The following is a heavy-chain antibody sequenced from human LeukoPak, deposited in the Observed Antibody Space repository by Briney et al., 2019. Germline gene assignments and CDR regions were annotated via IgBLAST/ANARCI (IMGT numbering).Heavy chain of an antibody. CDR2: IYHSGST. J-gene: IGHJ3*02. D-gene: IGHD3-22*01. Sequence: SETLSLTCAVSGGSISSSNWWSWVRQPPGKGLEWIGEIYHSGSTNYNPSLKSRVTISVDKSKNQFSLKLSSVTAADTAVYYCASSPYYYDSSGSKAFDIWGQGTMDTVSS. CDR3: ASSPYYYDSSGSKAFDI. CDR1: GGSISSSNW. V-gene: IGHV4-4*02.